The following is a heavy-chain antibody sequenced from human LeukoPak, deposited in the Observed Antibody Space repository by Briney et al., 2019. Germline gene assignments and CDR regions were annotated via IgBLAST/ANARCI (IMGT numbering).Heavy chain of an antibody. CDR1: GFTFSSYS. CDR2: ISSSSSYI. J-gene: IGHJ4*02. CDR3: ARLGAHGDYVDLLDY. D-gene: IGHD4-17*01. V-gene: IGHV3-21*01. Sequence: GGSLRLSCAASGFTFSSYSMNWVRQAPGKGLEWVSSISSSSSYIYYADSVEGRFTISRDNAKNSLYLQMNSLRAEDTAVYYCARLGAHGDYVDLLDYWGQGTLVTVSS.